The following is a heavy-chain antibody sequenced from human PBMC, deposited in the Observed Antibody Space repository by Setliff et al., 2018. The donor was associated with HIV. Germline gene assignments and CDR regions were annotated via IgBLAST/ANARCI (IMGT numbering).Heavy chain of an antibody. CDR2: INVNSGDT. J-gene: IGHJ5*02. V-gene: IGHV1-2*02. CDR1: GGSFSDYS. D-gene: IGHD3-22*01. CDR3: ARGRIHDSSDYIGNWFDP. Sequence: GASVKVSCKASGGSFSDYSISWVRQAPGEGLEWMGCINVNSGDTNYAQKSQGRVIVTRDTSSSTAYMELRSLRPDDTAVYFCARGRIHDSSDYIGNWFDPWGQGTLVTVSS.